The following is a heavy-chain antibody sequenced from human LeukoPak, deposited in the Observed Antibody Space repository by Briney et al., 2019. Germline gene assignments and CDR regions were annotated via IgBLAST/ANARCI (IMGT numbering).Heavy chain of an antibody. V-gene: IGHV3-23*01. Sequence: GGSLRLSCAASGFTFSSYAMSWVRQAPGKGLEWVSAKSGSGGSTYYADSVKGRFTISRDNSKNTLYLQMNSLRAEDTAVYYCARDTDYYDSSGYLSYYFDYWGQGTLVTVSS. CDR3: ARDTDYYDSSGYLSYYFDY. CDR2: KSGSGGST. D-gene: IGHD3-22*01. CDR1: GFTFSSYA. J-gene: IGHJ4*02.